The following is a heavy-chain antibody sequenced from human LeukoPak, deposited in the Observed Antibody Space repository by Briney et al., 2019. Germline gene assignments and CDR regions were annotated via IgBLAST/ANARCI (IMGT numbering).Heavy chain of an antibody. J-gene: IGHJ6*03. D-gene: IGHD3-22*01. V-gene: IGHV3-21*01. Sequence: GGSLRLSCAASGFTFSSYSMNWVRQAPGKGLEWVSSISSSSSYIYYADSVKGRFTISRDNAKNSLYLQMNSLRAEDTAGYYCARELTNYYDSSGYFFNYYYYMDVWGKGTTVTVSS. CDR2: ISSSSSYI. CDR1: GFTFSSYS. CDR3: ARELTNYYDSSGYFFNYYYYMDV.